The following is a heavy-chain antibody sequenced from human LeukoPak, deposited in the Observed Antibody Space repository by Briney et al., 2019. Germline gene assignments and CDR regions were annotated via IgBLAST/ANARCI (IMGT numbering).Heavy chain of an antibody. CDR2: INHSGST. V-gene: IGHV4-34*01. CDR1: GGSFSGYY. D-gene: IGHD3-10*01. CDR3: ARDQYYYGSGSYGLDY. J-gene: IGHJ4*02. Sequence: SSETLSLTCAVYGGSFSGYYWSWIRQPPGKGLEWIGEINHSGSTNYNPSLKSRVTISVDTSKNQFSLKLSSVTAADTAVYYRARDQYYYGSGSYGLDYWGQGTLVTVSS.